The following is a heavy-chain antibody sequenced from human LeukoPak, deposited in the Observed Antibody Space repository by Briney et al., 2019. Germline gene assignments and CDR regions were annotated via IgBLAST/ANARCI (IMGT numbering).Heavy chain of an antibody. V-gene: IGHV3-30*03. CDR3: AREGSVRFLEWLLSYYFDY. D-gene: IGHD3-3*01. J-gene: IGHJ4*02. CDR2: ISYDGSNK. Sequence: GGSLRLSCAASGFTFSSYSMNWVRQAPGKGLEWVAVISYDGSNKYYADSVKGRFTISRDNSKNTLYLQMNSLRAEDTAVYYCAREGSVRFLEWLLSYYFDYWGQGTLVTVSS. CDR1: GFTFSSYS.